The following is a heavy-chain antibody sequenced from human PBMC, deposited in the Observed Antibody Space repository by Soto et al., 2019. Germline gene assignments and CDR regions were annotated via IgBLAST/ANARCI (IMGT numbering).Heavy chain of an antibody. J-gene: IGHJ4*02. D-gene: IGHD1-26*01. Sequence: QVQLVESGGGVVQPGRSLRLSCAASGFTFSSYAMHWVRQAPGKGLEWVAVISYDGSNKYYAESVKGRFTISRDNSKNKLYLQMNSLRAEDTAVYYCARDRGSYYFDYWGQGSLVTVSS. CDR3: ARDRGSYYFDY. CDR2: ISYDGSNK. V-gene: IGHV3-30-3*01. CDR1: GFTFSSYA.